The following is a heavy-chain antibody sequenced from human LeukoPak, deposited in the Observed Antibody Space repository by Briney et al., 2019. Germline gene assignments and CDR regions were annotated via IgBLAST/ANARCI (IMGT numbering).Heavy chain of an antibody. CDR1: GFNFDRYT. Sequence: GGSLRLSCATSGFNFDRYTIHWVRQAPGKGLEWVSLAGWAGGTTFYSDSVRGRFTISRDSGRKSVYLQMNSQTTDDTAFYFCAKELDTMFFDYWGQGALVTVSS. CDR2: AGWAGGTT. V-gene: IGHV3-43*01. J-gene: IGHJ4*02. D-gene: IGHD3-10*02. CDR3: AKELDTMFFDY.